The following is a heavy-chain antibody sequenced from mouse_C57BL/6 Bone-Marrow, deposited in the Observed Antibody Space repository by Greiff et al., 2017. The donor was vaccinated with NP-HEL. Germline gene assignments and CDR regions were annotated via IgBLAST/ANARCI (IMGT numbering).Heavy chain of an antibody. J-gene: IGHJ2*01. CDR2: ISNGGGST. V-gene: IGHV5-12*01. CDR1: GFTFSDYY. Sequence: EVKVEESGGGLVQPGGSLKLSCAASGFTFSDYYMYWVRQTPEKRLEWVAYISNGGGSTYYPDTVKGRFTISRDNAKNTLYLQMSRLKSEDTAMYYCARRDYDYFDYWGQGTTLTVSA. CDR3: ARRDYDYFDY. D-gene: IGHD2-4*01.